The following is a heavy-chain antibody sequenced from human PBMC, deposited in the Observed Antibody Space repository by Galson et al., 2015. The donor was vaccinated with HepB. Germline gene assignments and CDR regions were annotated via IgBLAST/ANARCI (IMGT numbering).Heavy chain of an antibody. CDR3: ARVVTPSPSDAFDI. D-gene: IGHD2-21*01. V-gene: IGHV3-21*01. J-gene: IGHJ3*02. CDR2: ISSSSSYI. CDR1: GFTFSSYS. Sequence: SLRLSCAASGFTFSSYSMNWVRQAPGKGLEWVSSISSSSSYIYYADSVKGRFTISRDNAKNSLYLQMNSLRAEDTAVYYCARVVTPSPSDAFDIWGQGTMVTVSS.